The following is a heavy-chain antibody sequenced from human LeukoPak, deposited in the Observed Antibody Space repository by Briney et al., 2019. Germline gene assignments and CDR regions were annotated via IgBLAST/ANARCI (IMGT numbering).Heavy chain of an antibody. Sequence: SVKVSCKASGGTFSSYAISWVRQAPGQGLEWMGGIIPIFGTANYAQKFQGRVTITADESTSTAYMELSSLRSEDTAVYYCARSSQFIAVDGTGFDYWGQGTLVTVSS. V-gene: IGHV1-69*13. CDR1: GGTFSSYA. CDR3: ARSSQFIAVDGTGFDY. CDR2: IIPIFGTA. D-gene: IGHD6-19*01. J-gene: IGHJ4*02.